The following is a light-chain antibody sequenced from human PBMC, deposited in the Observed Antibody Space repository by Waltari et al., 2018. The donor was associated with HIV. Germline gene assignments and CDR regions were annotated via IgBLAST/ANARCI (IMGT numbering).Light chain of an antibody. Sequence: DIQMTQFPSSLSASVGDRVTITCRASQEIGVYFGWYQQKGGKPPKLLIYATSNLQSGVPSRCRGDGTGTDFTLTISSLQPEDVGTYYCQRYNDVPVIFGQGTRLEIK. CDR2: ATS. CDR3: QRYNDVPVI. V-gene: IGKV1-27*01. J-gene: IGKJ5*01. CDR1: QEIGVY.